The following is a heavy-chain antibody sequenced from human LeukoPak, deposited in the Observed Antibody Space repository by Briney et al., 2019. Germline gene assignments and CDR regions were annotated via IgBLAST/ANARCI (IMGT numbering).Heavy chain of an antibody. Sequence: SETLSLTCTVPGGSISSYFWSWIRQPPGKGLEWIGYIYYSGNTNYNPSLKSRVTISVDTSKNQFSLKLSSVTAADTAVYYCARHSAHSSTNDAFDIWGQGTMVTVSS. CDR3: ARHSAHSSTNDAFDI. CDR1: GGSISSYF. V-gene: IGHV4-59*01. D-gene: IGHD6-13*01. CDR2: IYYSGNT. J-gene: IGHJ3*02.